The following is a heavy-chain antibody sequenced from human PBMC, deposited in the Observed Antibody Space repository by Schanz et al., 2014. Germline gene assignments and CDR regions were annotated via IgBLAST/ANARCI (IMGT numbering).Heavy chain of an antibody. CDR2: ISNSGTYT. D-gene: IGHD4-17*01. Sequence: QVQLVESGGGLVKPGGSLRLSCAASGFTFSDYYMTWMRQAPGKGLEWISYISNSGTYTKYADSVKGRFVISRDNARSSLYLQMSSLRDGDTAVYYCARDAVTSVLTPGFYYWGQGTLVTV. CDR1: GFTFSDYY. V-gene: IGHV3-11*06. J-gene: IGHJ4*02. CDR3: ARDAVTSVLTPGFYY.